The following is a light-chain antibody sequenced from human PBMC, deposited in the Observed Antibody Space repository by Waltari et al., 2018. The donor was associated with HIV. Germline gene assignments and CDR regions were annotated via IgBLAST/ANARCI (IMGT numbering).Light chain of an antibody. CDR3: QQYYSYPQA. CDR2: SAS. Sequence: AIRMTQSPSSLSASTGDRVTISRRASQEIGTYLAWYQHKPGKVPELLMYSASTLQSGLPSRFNGSGSGTDFTLTIDCLQSEDFATYYCQQYYSYPQAFGQGTKLEIK. J-gene: IGKJ2*01. CDR1: QEIGTY. V-gene: IGKV1-8*01.